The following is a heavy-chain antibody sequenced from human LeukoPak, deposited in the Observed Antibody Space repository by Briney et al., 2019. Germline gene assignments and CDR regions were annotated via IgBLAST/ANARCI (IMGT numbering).Heavy chain of an antibody. CDR3: ARVGRKQLGLDY. J-gene: IGHJ4*02. D-gene: IGHD6-6*01. Sequence: SETLSLTCAVSGYSISSGYYWGWIRPPPGKGLEGIGIIYHSGSTYYKPSLSSRVTISVDTSKSQFSLKLSSVTAADTAVYYCARVGRKQLGLDYWGQGTLVTVSS. CDR2: IYHSGST. CDR1: GYSISSGYY. V-gene: IGHV4-38-2*01.